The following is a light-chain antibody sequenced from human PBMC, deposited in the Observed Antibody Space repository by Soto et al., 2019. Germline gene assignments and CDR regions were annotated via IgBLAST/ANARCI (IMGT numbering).Light chain of an antibody. V-gene: IGKV3-20*01. CDR1: QSVSSSY. CDR3: QQYVNSPRT. Sequence: EIVLTQSPGTLSLSPGERATLSCRASQSVSSSYLAWYQQKPGQAPRLLIYGASSRATGIPDMFSGSGSGTECTLTISRLEPEDFAVYYCQQYVNSPRTFGQGTKVEIK. J-gene: IGKJ1*01. CDR2: GAS.